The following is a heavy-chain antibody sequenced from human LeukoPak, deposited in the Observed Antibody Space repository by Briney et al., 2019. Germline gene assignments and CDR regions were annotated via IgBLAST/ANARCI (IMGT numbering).Heavy chain of an antibody. CDR2: IYYGGNT. CDR1: GGSISSSSYY. J-gene: IGHJ4*02. D-gene: IGHD3-10*01. Sequence: PSETLSLTCTVSGGSISSSSYYWGWLRQPPGKGLEWIVSIYYGGNTYYNPSLRSRVTLSVYTSKNQCSLMLSALTAADTAVYFCARLPSDYYGAAATDGWGQGTLVTVSS. V-gene: IGHV4-39*01. CDR3: ARLPSDYYGAAATDG.